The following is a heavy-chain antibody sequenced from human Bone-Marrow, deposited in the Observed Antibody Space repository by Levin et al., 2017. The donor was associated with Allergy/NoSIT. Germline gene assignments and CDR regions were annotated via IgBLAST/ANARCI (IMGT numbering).Heavy chain of an antibody. CDR3: ARGYYYGTGSHIPPDI. Sequence: SVKVSCKASGAGTTFSNFDYNWVRQAPGQGLEWMGSITPIFGAPNYAQNFKGRVTITADEPTTIAYMELSSLRSEDTAVYYCARGYYYGTGSHIPPDIWGQGTMVTVSS. J-gene: IGHJ3*02. CDR2: ITPIFGAP. D-gene: IGHD3-10*01. V-gene: IGHV1-69*13. CDR1: GAGTTFSNFD.